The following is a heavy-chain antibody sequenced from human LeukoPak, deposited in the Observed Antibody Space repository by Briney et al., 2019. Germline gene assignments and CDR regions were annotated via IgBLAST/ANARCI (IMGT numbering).Heavy chain of an antibody. V-gene: IGHV3-23*01. Sequence: GGSLRLSCAAPGFTFSSYAMSWVRQAPGKGLEWVSAISGSGGSTYYADSVKGRFTISRDNSKNTLYLQMNSVRAEDTGVYYCAKWSAADNWFDPWGQGALVSVSS. CDR3: AKWSAADNWFDP. CDR1: GFTFSSYA. J-gene: IGHJ5*02. CDR2: ISGSGGST. D-gene: IGHD2-15*01.